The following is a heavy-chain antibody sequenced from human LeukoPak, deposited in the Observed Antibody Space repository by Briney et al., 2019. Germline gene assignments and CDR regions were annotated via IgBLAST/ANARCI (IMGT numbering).Heavy chain of an antibody. CDR2: IYYSGST. Sequence: SETLSLTCTVSGGSISSSSYYWGWIRQPPGKGLEWIGSIYYSGSTYYNPSLKSRVTISVDTSKNQFSLKLSSVTAADTAVYYCARSFDSSSAHFDYWGQGTLVTVSS. V-gene: IGHV4-39*07. CDR3: ARSFDSSSAHFDY. J-gene: IGHJ4*02. D-gene: IGHD6-6*01. CDR1: GGSISSSSYY.